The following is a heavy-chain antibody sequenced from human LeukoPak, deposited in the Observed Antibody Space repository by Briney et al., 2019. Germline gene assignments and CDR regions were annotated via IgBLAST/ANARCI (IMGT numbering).Heavy chain of an antibody. CDR1: GYTLTELS. V-gene: IGHV1-24*01. D-gene: IGHD1-14*01. Sequence: GASVKVSCKVSGYTLTELSMHWVRQAPGKGLQWMGVFDPKDGETIYAQMFQGRVTMTEDTSTDTAYMELSSLRSEDTAVYYCARVHSLLRRNAGYYYYMDVWGKGTTVTISS. J-gene: IGHJ6*03. CDR3: ARVHSLLRRNAGYYYYMDV. CDR2: FDPKDGET.